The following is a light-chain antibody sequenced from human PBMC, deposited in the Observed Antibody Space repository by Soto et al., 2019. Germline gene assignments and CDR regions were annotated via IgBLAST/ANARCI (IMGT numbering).Light chain of an antibody. V-gene: IGLV2-14*03. CDR1: SSEIGHYDY. Sequence: QSVVAQPDSVSGSPGQAITISCTGTSSEIGHYDYVSWYQQHPSKAPQLMIYNVTYRPSGVSNRYSSSKSGNSASLTISGLQADDEADYYCCSLTTSHTYVFGSGTKVTVL. CDR2: NVT. CDR3: CSLTTSHTYV. J-gene: IGLJ1*01.